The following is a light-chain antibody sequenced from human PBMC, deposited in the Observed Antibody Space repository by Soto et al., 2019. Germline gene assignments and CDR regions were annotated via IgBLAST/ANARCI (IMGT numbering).Light chain of an antibody. Sequence: EIVLTQSPGTLSLSPGERATLSCRASQSVSSSYLAWYQQKPGQAPRLLIYGASSSATGIPDRFSGSCSGTDFTLTISRLEPEDFAVYYCQQYGSSPHLTFGGGTKVEIK. CDR2: GAS. J-gene: IGKJ4*01. CDR3: QQYGSSPHLT. V-gene: IGKV3-20*01. CDR1: QSVSSSY.